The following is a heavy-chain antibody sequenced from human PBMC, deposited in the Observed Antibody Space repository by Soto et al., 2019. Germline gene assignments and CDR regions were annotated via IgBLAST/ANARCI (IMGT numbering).Heavy chain of an antibody. CDR2: VSPPFRTS. Sequence: QVQLVQSGAEVKKPGSSVKVSCKTSGVSFNNNGIGWVRQAPGHGLEWMGGVSPPFRTSNYARKFQGRISITGDAYTGTVNIELRRLTSEYTAQYCCEIVLYYGSVSYSPYGMDAWGQGTTVTVSS. CDR3: EIVLYYGSVSYSPYGMDA. V-gene: IGHV1-69*01. CDR1: GVSFNNNG. D-gene: IGHD3-10*01. J-gene: IGHJ6*02.